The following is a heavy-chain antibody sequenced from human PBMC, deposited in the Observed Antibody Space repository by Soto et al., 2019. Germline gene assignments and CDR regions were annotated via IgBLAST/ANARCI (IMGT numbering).Heavy chain of an antibody. D-gene: IGHD3-22*01. J-gene: IGHJ4*02. CDR1: GGTFSRYA. Sequence: QVQLVQSGAEVKKPGSSVKVSCKASGGTFSRYALSWVRQAPGQGPERMGGIVPMFGTANYAQKLQGRVTITADESTSTAYMELSSLRSEDTAGYYCARGVYYDSRAYYFFFWGQGTLVTVSS. V-gene: IGHV1-69*01. CDR3: ARGVYYDSRAYYFFF. CDR2: IVPMFGTA.